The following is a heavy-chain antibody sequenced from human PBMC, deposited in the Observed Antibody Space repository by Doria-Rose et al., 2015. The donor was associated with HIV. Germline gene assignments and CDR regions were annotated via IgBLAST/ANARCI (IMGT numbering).Heavy chain of an antibody. D-gene: IGHD6-13*01. V-gene: IGHV2-26*01. CDR3: ARIKSSRWYHKYYFDF. CDR1: GVSLSSPGMG. Sequence: QVTLKESGPVLVKPTETLTLTCTVSGVSLSSPGMGVSWIRQPPGKALEWLANIFSDDERCYKTSLKSRLTIFRGTSKSQVVLTMTDMDPVDTATYYCARIKSSRWYHKYYFDFWGQGTLVIVSA. J-gene: IGHJ4*02. CDR2: IFSDDER.